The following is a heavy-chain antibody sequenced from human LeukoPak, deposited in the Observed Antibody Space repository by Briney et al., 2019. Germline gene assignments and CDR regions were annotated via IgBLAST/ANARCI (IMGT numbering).Heavy chain of an antibody. D-gene: IGHD3-9*01. CDR2: INPSGGST. CDR1: GYTFTSDY. J-gene: IGHJ4*02. CDR3: ARDQDQNILTGYYNVIGY. V-gene: IGHV1-46*01. Sequence: ASVKVSCKASGYTFTSDYMHWVRQAPGQGLEWMGIINPSGGSTSYAQKFQGRVTMTRDTSTSTVYMELSSLRSEDTAVYYCARDQDQNILTGYYNVIGYWGQGTLVTVSS.